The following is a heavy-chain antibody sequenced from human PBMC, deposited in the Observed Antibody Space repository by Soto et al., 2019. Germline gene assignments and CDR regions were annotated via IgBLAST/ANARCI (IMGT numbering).Heavy chain of an antibody. CDR1: GFTFSRQA. CDR3: ATGFLGLCTGGNCPLDY. J-gene: IGHJ4*02. D-gene: IGHD2-15*01. CDR2: IWYHGIDK. V-gene: IGHV3-33*01. Sequence: ESGGGVVQPDRSLRLSCAASGFTFSRQAMHWVRQAPGRGLEWVAVIWYHGIDKYYADSVKGRFTISRDNSKNTLYLQMNSLRGEDTAVYYCATGFLGLCTGGNCPLDYWGQGTLVTVSS.